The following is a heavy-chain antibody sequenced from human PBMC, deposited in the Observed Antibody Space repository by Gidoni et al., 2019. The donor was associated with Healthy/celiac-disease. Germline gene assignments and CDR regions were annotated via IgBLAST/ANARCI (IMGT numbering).Heavy chain of an antibody. J-gene: IGHJ4*02. CDR2: INHTGIT. V-gene: IGHV4-34*01. CDR1: GGSFSGYY. CDR3: ARGPPPSLLRYCSSTSCSTIGGSFDY. Sequence: QVQLQQWGAGLLKPSETLSITCAVYGGSFSGYYWSWIRQPPGKGLEWIGEINHTGITNYNPSLKIRVTISVDTSKNQFSLKLSSVTAADTAVYYCARGPPPSLLRYCSSTSCSTIGGSFDYWGQGTLVTVSS. D-gene: IGHD2-2*01.